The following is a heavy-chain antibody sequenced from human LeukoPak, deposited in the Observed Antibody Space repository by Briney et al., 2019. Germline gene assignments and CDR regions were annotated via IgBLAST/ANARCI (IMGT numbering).Heavy chain of an antibody. CDR3: AFLTGPLYYMDV. J-gene: IGHJ6*03. V-gene: IGHV1-69*06. D-gene: IGHD3-9*01. Sequence: SVKVSCKASGGTFSSYAISWVRQAPGQGLEWMGGIIPIFGTANYAQKFQGRVTITADKSTSTAYMELSSLRSEDTAVYYCAFLTGPLYYMDVWGEGTTVTASS. CDR2: IIPIFGTA. CDR1: GGTFSSYA.